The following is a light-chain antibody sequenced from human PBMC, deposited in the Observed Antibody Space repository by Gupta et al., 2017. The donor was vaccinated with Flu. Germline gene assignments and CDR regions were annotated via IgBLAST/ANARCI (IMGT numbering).Light chain of an antibody. CDR2: GKN. CDR1: SLRSYY. V-gene: IGLV3-19*01. Sequence: SSELTQDPAVSVALGQTVRITCQGDSLRSYYASWYQQKPGQAPVLVIYGKNNRPSGIPDRCSGSSSGNTASLTITGAQAEDEADYYCNSRDSSGNHPTSVFGGGTKLTVL. CDR3: NSRDSSGNHPTSV. J-gene: IGLJ3*02.